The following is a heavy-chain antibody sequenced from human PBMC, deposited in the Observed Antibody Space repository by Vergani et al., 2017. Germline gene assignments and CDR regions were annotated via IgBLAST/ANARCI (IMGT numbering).Heavy chain of an antibody. V-gene: IGHV4-31*03. CDR1: GGSINSGSFY. CDR2: IYYSGST. Sequence: QVQLQESGPGLVKPSQTLSLTCTVSGGSINSGSFYWNWIRQHPGKGLEWIGYIYYSGSTYYNPSLKSRVSISVDTSKNQFSLKLTSVTAADTAVYYCARENYGSVNLNWFDPWGQGTLVTVSS. J-gene: IGHJ5*02. D-gene: IGHD3-10*01. CDR3: ARENYGSVNLNWFDP.